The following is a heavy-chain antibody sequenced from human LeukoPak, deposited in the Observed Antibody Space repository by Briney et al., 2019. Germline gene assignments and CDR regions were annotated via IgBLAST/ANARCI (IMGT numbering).Heavy chain of an antibody. Sequence: SQTLSLTCTVPGGSISSGGYYWSWIRQLPGKGLEWIGYIYHSGSTYYNPSLKSRVTISVDRSKNQFSLKLSSVTAADTAVYYCARDSHNSRDGYNFNYMDVWGKGTTVTVSS. D-gene: IGHD5-24*01. J-gene: IGHJ6*03. CDR3: ARDSHNSRDGYNFNYMDV. CDR1: GGSISSGGYY. CDR2: IYHSGST. V-gene: IGHV4-30-2*01.